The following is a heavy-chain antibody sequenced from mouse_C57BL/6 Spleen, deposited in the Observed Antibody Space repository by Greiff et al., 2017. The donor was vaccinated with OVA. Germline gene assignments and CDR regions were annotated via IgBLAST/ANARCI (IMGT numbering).Heavy chain of an antibody. CDR3: EKYYYGSSYAMDY. J-gene: IGHJ4*01. V-gene: IGHV1-55*01. CDR1: GYTFTSYW. Sequence: QVQLQQPGAELVKPGASVKMSCKASGYTFTSYWITWVKQRPGQGLEWIGDIYPGSGSTNYNEKFKSKATLTVATSSSTAYMQLSSLTSEDSAVYYCEKYYYGSSYAMDYWGQGTSVTVSS. D-gene: IGHD1-1*01. CDR2: IYPGSGST.